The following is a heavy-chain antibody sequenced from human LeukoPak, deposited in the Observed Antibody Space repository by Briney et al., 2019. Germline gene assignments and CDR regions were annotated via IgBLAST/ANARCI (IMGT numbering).Heavy chain of an antibody. CDR2: IRSKANSYAT. CDR3: TRGMILVGFDY. CDR1: GFTFSGSA. V-gene: IGHV3-73*01. D-gene: IGHD3-16*01. J-gene: IGHJ4*02. Sequence: QPGGSLRLSCAASGFTFSGSAMHWVRQASGKGLEWVGRIRSKANSYATAYAASVKGRFTISRDDSKNTAYLQMNSLKTEDTAVYYCTRGMILVGFDYWGQGTLVTVSS.